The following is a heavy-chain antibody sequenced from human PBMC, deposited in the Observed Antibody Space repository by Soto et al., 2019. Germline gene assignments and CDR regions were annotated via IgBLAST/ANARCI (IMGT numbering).Heavy chain of an antibody. V-gene: IGHV3-64D*06. Sequence: GGSLRLSCSASGFTFSSYAMHWVRQAPGKGLEYVSAISSNGGSTYYANSVKGRFTISRDNSKNTLYLQMSSLRAEDTAVYYCTRGPRPSSVGTGAFWGQGTPVTVSS. J-gene: IGHJ4*02. CDR3: TRGPRPSSVGTGAF. CDR2: ISSNGGST. D-gene: IGHD3-10*01. CDR1: GFTFSSYA.